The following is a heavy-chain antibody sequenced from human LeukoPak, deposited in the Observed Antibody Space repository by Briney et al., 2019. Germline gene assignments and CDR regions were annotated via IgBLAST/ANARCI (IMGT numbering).Heavy chain of an antibody. J-gene: IGHJ4*02. V-gene: IGHV3-9*03. CDR1: GFTFDDYA. Sequence: GGSLRLSCAASGFTFDDYAMHWVRQAPGKGLGWVSGISWNSGSIGYADSVKGRFTISRDNAKNSLYLQMNSLRAEDMALYYCAKDMGDCSSTSCPFDYWGQGTLVTVSS. CDR3: AKDMGDCSSTSCPFDY. D-gene: IGHD2-2*01. CDR2: ISWNSGSI.